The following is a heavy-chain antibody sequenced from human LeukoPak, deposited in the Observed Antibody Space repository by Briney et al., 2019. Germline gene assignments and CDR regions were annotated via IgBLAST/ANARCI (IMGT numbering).Heavy chain of an antibody. Sequence: GGSLRLSCAASGFTFISYWMHWVRQAPGKGLEWVSGINWNGGSTGYADSVKGRFTISRDNAKNSLYLQMNSLRAEDTALYYCARVPLMVYDNWFDPWGQGTLVTVSS. D-gene: IGHD2-8*01. J-gene: IGHJ5*02. V-gene: IGHV3-20*04. CDR3: ARVPLMVYDNWFDP. CDR2: INWNGGST. CDR1: GFTFISYW.